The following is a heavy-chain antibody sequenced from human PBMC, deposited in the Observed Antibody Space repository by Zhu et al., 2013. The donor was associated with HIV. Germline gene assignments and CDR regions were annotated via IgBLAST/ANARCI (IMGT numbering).Heavy chain of an antibody. CDR3: ARDWCSGGSCWSGMDV. J-gene: IGHJ6*02. V-gene: IGHV1-69*01. D-gene: IGHD2-15*01. CDR2: IIPIFGTA. Sequence: QVQLVQSGAEVKKPGSSVKVSCKASGGTFSSYAISWVRQAPGQGLEWMGGIIPIFGTANYAQKFQGRVTITADESASTAYMELSSLRSEDTAVYYCARDWCSGGSCWSGMDVVGPRGPRVTVSS. CDR1: GGTFSSYA.